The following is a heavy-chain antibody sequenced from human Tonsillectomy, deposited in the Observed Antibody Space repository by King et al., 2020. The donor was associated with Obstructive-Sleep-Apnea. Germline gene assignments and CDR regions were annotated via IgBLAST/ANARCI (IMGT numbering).Heavy chain of an antibody. D-gene: IGHD6-13*01. V-gene: IGHV1-2*02. Sequence: VQLVESGAEVKKPGASVKVSCKASGYTFTGYYMHWVRQAPGQGLEWMGWINPNSGGTNYAQKFQGRVTMTRDTSISTAYMELSRLRSDDTAVYYCALTGLESSSWYAEPSSFDYWGQGTLVTVSS. CDR1: GYTFTGYY. CDR2: INPNSGGT. CDR3: ALTGLESSSWYAEPSSFDY. J-gene: IGHJ4*02.